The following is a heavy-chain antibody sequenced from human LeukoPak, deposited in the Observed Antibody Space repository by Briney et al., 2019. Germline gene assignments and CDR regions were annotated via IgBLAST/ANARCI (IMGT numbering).Heavy chain of an antibody. D-gene: IGHD6-13*01. CDR1: GYTFTGYY. CDR3: ARGIGSGSSSLDY. CDR2: INPNSGGT. J-gene: IGHJ4*02. V-gene: IGHV1-2*02. Sequence: ASVKVSCKASGYTFTGYYMHWVRQAPGQGLEWVGWINPNSGGTNYAQKFQGRVTMTRDTSISTAYMELSRLRSDDTAVYYCARGIGSGSSSLDYWGQGTLVTVSS.